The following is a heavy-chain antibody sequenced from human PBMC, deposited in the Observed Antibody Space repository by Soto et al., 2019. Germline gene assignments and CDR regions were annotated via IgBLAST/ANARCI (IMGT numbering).Heavy chain of an antibody. Sequence: GGSLRLSCAASGFSISNNYMTWVRQAPGKGLEWVSLIDSGGDTYYADSVKGRFTLSRDSSKNTLSLQMNSLRAEDTAVYTCARGGSLSYCYGIDVWGQGTTVTVS. CDR1: GFSISNNY. CDR3: ARGGSLSYCYGIDV. D-gene: IGHD2-15*01. CDR2: IDSGGDT. J-gene: IGHJ6*02. V-gene: IGHV3-53*01.